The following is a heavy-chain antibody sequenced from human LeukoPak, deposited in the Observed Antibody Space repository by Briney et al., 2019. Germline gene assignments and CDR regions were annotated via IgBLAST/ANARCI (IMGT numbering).Heavy chain of an antibody. CDR3: VRANYDFWSGSQRYWFDP. CDR2: IYHSGST. D-gene: IGHD3-3*01. CDR1: GGSISSGGYS. J-gene: IGHJ5*02. V-gene: IGHV4-30-2*01. Sequence: SQTLSLTCAVSGGSISSGGYSWSWIRQPPGKGLEWIGYIYHSGSTYYNPSLKSRVTISVDRSKNQFSLKLSSVTAADTAVYYCVRANYDFWSGSQRYWFDPWGQGTLVTVSS.